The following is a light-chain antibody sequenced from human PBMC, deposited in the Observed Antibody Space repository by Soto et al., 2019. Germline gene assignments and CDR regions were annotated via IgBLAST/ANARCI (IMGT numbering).Light chain of an antibody. CDR2: DAS. CDR1: QGVSNW. J-gene: IGKJ1*01. Sequence: NQLTQSPSSESASVGDRVTITCRASQGVSNWLAWYQQKPGKAPKLLIYDASSLESGVPSRFSGSGSGTEFTLTISSLQPDDFATYYCQQYNSYSPTFGQGTKVDIK. CDR3: QQYNSYSPT. V-gene: IGKV1-5*01.